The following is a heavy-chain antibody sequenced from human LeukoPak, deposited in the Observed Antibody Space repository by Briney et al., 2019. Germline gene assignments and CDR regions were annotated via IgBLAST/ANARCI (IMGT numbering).Heavy chain of an antibody. Sequence: GGSLRLSCAASGFTSTNYAMNWVRQAPGKGLEWVSVLTGSSGSTDYAASVKGRFTISRDKSKNTLFLQMNSLRAEDTAIYYCAKGAYDYIEIGYFDSWGQGTLVTVSS. CDR2: LTGSSGST. V-gene: IGHV3-23*01. CDR3: AKGAYDYIEIGYFDS. D-gene: IGHD5-12*01. J-gene: IGHJ4*02. CDR1: GFTSTNYA.